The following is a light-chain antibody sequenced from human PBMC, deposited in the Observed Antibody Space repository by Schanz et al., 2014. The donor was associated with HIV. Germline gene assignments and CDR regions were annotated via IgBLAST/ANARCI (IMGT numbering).Light chain of an antibody. V-gene: IGLV2-11*01. CDR3: SSYASTDTVL. J-gene: IGLJ2*01. CDR2: EVS. CDR1: SSDVGGYNY. Sequence: QSALTQPRSVSGSPGQSVTISCTGTSSDVGGYNYVSWYQQHPGKAPKLMIYEVSKRPSGVPDRFSGSKSGNTASLTVSGLQAEDEADYYCSSYASTDTVLFGGGTKLTVL.